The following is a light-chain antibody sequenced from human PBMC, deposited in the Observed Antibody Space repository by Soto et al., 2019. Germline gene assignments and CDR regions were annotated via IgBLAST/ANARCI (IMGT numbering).Light chain of an antibody. CDR2: DAS. CDR3: QQRSNWPGT. V-gene: IGKV3-11*01. CDR1: QSVRSY. Sequence: EIVLTQSPATLSLSPGERATLSGRASQSVRSYLAWYQQKPGQAPRLLIYDASNRATGIPARFSGSGSGTDFTLTISSLEPEDFAVYYCQQRSNWPGTFGQGTKVDIK. J-gene: IGKJ2*02.